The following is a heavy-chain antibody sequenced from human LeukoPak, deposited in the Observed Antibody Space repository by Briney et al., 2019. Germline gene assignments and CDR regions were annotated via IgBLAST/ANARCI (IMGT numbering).Heavy chain of an antibody. D-gene: IGHD4-17*01. CDR2: IIPILGIA. CDR3: ARDHPTVAGPYGMDV. Sequence: VASVKVSCTASGGTFSSYAISWVRQAPGQGLEWMGRIIPILGIANYAQKFQGRVTITADKSTSTAYMELSSLRSEDTAVYYCARDHPTVAGPYGMDVWGQGTTVTVSS. J-gene: IGHJ6*02. V-gene: IGHV1-69*04. CDR1: GGTFSSYA.